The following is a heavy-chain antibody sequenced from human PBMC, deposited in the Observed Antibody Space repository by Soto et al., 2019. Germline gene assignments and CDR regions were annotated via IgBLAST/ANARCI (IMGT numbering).Heavy chain of an antibody. CDR3: ARVGVVASTYYDILTGNAFDI. V-gene: IGHV1-18*01. D-gene: IGHD3-9*01. Sequence: QVPLVQSGAEVKKPGASVKVSCKASGYTFTSYGISWVRQAPGQGLEWMGWISAYNGNTNYAQKLRGRVTMTTDTSTSTAYMELRSLRSDDTAVYYCARVGVVASTYYDILTGNAFDIWGQGTMVTVSS. CDR2: ISAYNGNT. CDR1: GYTFTSYG. J-gene: IGHJ3*02.